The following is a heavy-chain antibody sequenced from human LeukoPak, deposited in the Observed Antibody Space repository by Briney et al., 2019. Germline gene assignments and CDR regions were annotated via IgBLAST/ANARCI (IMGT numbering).Heavy chain of an antibody. V-gene: IGHV3-48*02. CDR2: ISSGTTTI. CDR3: ARNPYLYYYDSSGYYYLDY. J-gene: IGHJ4*02. D-gene: IGHD3-22*01. Sequence: GGSLRLSCAASGFTFSRYSMHWVRRAPGKGLEWVSYISSGTTTIYYADFVKGRFTISRDNAKNSLYLQRNSLRDEDTAVYYCARNPYLYYYDSSGYYYLDYWGQGTLVTVSS. CDR1: GFTFSRYS.